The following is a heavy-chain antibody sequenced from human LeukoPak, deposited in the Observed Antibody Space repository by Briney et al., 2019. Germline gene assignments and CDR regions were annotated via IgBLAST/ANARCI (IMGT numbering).Heavy chain of an antibody. V-gene: IGHV3-15*01. CDR2: IKRIIDGGTT. Sequence: GGSLRLSCAASGFTVTSNYMNWVRQAPGKGLEWVGHIKRIIDGGTTDYAAPVKGRFTVSRDDSINTLYLQMSSLKTEDTAVYYCTAQGGSGDLRYWGQGTLVTVSS. J-gene: IGHJ4*02. CDR3: TAQGGSGDLRY. CDR1: GFTVTSNY. D-gene: IGHD4-17*01.